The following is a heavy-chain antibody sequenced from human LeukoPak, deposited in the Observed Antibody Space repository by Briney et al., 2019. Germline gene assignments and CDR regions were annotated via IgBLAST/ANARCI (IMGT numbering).Heavy chain of an antibody. J-gene: IGHJ4*02. Sequence: GGSLRLSCAASGFTFSTYAMSWVRQAPGKGLEWVSPIGGSGGSTHYADSVKGRFTISRDNSKNTLYLQMNSLRAEDTAVYYCAKDRPHYYDSSGLPYFDYWGQGTLVTVSS. CDR3: AKDRPHYYDSSGLPYFDY. D-gene: IGHD3-22*01. CDR1: GFTFSTYA. V-gene: IGHV3-23*01. CDR2: IGGSGGST.